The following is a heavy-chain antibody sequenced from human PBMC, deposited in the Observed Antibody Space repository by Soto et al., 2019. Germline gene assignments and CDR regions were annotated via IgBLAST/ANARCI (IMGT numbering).Heavy chain of an antibody. Sequence: SETLSLTCTVSGGSISSSSYYWGWIRQPPGKGLEWIGSIYYSGSTYYNPSLKSRVTISVDTSKNQFSLKLSSVTAADTAVYYCARQDCDFWSGYYTTPDYWGQGTLVTVSS. D-gene: IGHD3-3*01. CDR2: IYYSGST. V-gene: IGHV4-39*01. CDR1: GGSISSSSYY. J-gene: IGHJ4*02. CDR3: ARQDCDFWSGYYTTPDY.